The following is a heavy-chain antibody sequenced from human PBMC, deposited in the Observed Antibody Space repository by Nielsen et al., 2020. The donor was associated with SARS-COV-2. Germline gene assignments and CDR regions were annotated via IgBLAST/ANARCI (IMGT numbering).Heavy chain of an antibody. J-gene: IGHJ6*02. D-gene: IGHD3-3*01. CDR1: GFTFSSYW. CDR3: ASYGPMRDYDFWSGPSANAYYYGMDV. CDR2: INSDGSST. Sequence: GESLKISCAASGFTFSSYWMHWVRQAPGKGLVWVSRINSDGSSTSYADSVKGRFTISRDNAKNTLYLQMNSLRAEDTAVYYCASYGPMRDYDFWSGPSANAYYYGMDVWGQGTTVTVSS. V-gene: IGHV3-74*01.